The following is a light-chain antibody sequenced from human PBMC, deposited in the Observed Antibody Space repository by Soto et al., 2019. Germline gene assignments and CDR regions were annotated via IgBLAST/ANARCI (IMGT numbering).Light chain of an antibody. CDR1: QSVSNNY. V-gene: IGKV3-20*01. J-gene: IGKJ1*01. Sequence: EIVLTQSPGTLSLSPGERATLSCRASQSVSNNYLAWYQQKPGQAPRLLIYSASNRATGIPDRFSGSGSGTDFTLTISRLEPEDFAVYYGQQYGSSGTFGQGTKVDTK. CDR3: QQYGSSGT. CDR2: SAS.